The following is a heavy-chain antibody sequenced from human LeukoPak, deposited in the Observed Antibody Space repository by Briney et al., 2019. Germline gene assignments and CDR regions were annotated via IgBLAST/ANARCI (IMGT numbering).Heavy chain of an antibody. CDR2: INADNGNT. CDR1: GYTFDNYA. D-gene: IGHD3-10*01. V-gene: IGHV1-3*01. CDR3: ARGPDYRYADI. Sequence: ASVKVSCKASGYTFDNYAMHWVRQAPGQRLEWMGRINADNGNTKYSQKFQGRVTIGTDTSANTAYMELRGLRSEDTAIYYCARGPDYRYADIWGQGTLVTVSS. J-gene: IGHJ3*02.